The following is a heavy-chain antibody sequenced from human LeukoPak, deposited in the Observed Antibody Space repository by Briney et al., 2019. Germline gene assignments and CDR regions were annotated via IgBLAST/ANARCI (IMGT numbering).Heavy chain of an antibody. D-gene: IGHD1-1*01. CDR3: ARGGRGTDDAFDI. Sequence: GRSLRLSCAASGFTFSSYGMHWVRQAPGKGLEWVAVIWYDGSNKYYADSVKGRFTISRDNSKNTLYLQMNSLRAEDTAVYYCARGGRGTDDAFDIWGQGTMVIVSS. J-gene: IGHJ3*02. CDR1: GFTFSSYG. CDR2: IWYDGSNK. V-gene: IGHV3-33*01.